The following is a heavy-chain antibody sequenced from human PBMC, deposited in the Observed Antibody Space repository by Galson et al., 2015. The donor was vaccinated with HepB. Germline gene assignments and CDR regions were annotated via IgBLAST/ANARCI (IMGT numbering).Heavy chain of an antibody. CDR1: GFTVSSNY. D-gene: IGHD4-23*01. J-gene: IGHJ6*02. V-gene: IGHV3-66*01. Sequence: SLRLSCAASGFTVSSNYMSWVRQAPGKGLEWVSVIYSGGSTYYADSVKGRFTISRDNSKNTLYLQMNSLRAEDTAVYYCARDTTVVTPLGYYYYGMDVWGQGTTVTVSS. CDR3: ARDTTVVTPLGYYYYGMDV. CDR2: IYSGGST.